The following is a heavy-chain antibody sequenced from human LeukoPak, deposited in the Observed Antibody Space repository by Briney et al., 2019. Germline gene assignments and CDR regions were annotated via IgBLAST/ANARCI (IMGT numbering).Heavy chain of an antibody. Sequence: GGSLRLSCAASGFTFSNYAMSWVRQAPGKGLEWVSGIGGTGHFTYYADSVKGRFTISRDNSKNTQYLQMNSLRAEDTAVYYCAKVEYSSNIPQHWGQGTLVTVSS. D-gene: IGHD6-6*01. CDR1: GFTFSNYA. V-gene: IGHV3-23*01. CDR2: IGGTGHFT. CDR3: AKVEYSSNIPQH. J-gene: IGHJ1*01.